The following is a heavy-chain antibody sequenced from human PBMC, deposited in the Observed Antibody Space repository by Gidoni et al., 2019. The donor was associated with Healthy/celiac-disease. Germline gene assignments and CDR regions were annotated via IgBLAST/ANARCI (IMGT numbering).Heavy chain of an antibody. V-gene: IGHV4-31*03. J-gene: IGHJ2*01. Sequence: QVQLQESGPGLVKPSQTLSLTCTVSGGSISSGGYYWSWIRPHPGKGLEWIGYIYYSGSTYYNPSLKSRVTISVDTSKNQFSLKLSSVTAADTAVYYCARDKNGGTPPNWYFDLWGRGTLVTVSS. CDR1: GGSISSGGYY. CDR2: IYYSGST. D-gene: IGHD2-15*01. CDR3: ARDKNGGTPPNWYFDL.